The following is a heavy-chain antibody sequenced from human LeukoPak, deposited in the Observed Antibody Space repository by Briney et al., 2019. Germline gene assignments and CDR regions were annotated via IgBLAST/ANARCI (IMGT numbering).Heavy chain of an antibody. CDR1: GFTFSKYW. CDR3: ATKQWLAPPPDS. J-gene: IGHJ4*02. CDR2: INTDGTVT. V-gene: IGHV3-74*01. D-gene: IGHD6-19*01. Sequence: GGSLRLSCAASGFTFSKYWMLWVRHAPGKGVEGVSRINTDGTVTTYADSVKGRFTVSRDNADNTMFLQMNSVRDEDTAVYYCATKQWLAPPPDSWGQGTPVTVSS.